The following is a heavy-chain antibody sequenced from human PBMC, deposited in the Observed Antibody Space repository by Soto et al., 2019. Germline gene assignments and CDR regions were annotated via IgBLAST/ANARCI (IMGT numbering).Heavy chain of an antibody. J-gene: IGHJ4*02. CDR2: ISGSGGVP. CDR3: AKDGQFRSYYESAGHYNN. D-gene: IGHD3-10*01. Sequence: EVQLLESGGGLVQPGGSLRLSCVASGFTFRNYDMRWVRQAPGKGLEWVSGISGSGGVPYYADSVKGRFTISRDNSKNTLDLQMNSLRANETAVYYCAKDGQFRSYYESAGHYNNWGQGALVTVSS. CDR1: GFTFRNYD. V-gene: IGHV3-23*01.